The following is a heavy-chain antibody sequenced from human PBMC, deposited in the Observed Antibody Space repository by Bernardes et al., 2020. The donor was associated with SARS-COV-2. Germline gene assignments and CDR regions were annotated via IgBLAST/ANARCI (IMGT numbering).Heavy chain of an antibody. V-gene: IGHV1-2*02. CDR3: ARDPERDIVVVPAASCAFDI. J-gene: IGHJ3*02. D-gene: IGHD2-2*01. CDR1: GYTFTGYY. Sequence: ASVKVSCKASGYTFTGYYMHWVRQAPGQGLEWMGWINPNSGGTNYAQKFQGRVTMTRDTSISTAYMELSRLRSDDTAVYYCARDPERDIVVVPAASCAFDIWGQGTMVTVSS. CDR2: INPNSGGT.